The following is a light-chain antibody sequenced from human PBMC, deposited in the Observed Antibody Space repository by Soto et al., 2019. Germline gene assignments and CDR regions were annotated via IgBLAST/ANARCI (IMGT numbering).Light chain of an antibody. CDR1: SSNIGTNT. Sequence: QSVLTQPPSASGTPGQRVTISCSGSSSNIGTNTVNWYQQLPRTAPKYLIHSNNQRPSGVPDRFSGSKSGTSASLAISGLQSEDEDDYYCATWDDSLNGVIFGGGTKLTVL. J-gene: IGLJ2*01. V-gene: IGLV1-44*01. CDR3: ATWDDSLNGVI. CDR2: SNN.